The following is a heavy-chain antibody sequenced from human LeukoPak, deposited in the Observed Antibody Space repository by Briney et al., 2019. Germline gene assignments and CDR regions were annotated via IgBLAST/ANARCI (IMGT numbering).Heavy chain of an antibody. Sequence: GGSLRLSCAVSGFTFSTSAMSWVRQIPGKGLEWVSAIAPNGGSREYRDSVKGRLTISRDNSKNTLFLQMDSLRDEDTALYYCAIRGISGTKYFQHWGQGTLVTVSS. CDR1: GFTFSTSA. D-gene: IGHD1-20*01. J-gene: IGHJ1*01. CDR3: AIRGISGTKYFQH. V-gene: IGHV3-23*01. CDR2: IAPNGGSR.